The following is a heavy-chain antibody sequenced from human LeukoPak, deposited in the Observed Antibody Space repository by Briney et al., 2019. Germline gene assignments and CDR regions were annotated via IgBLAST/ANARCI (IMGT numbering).Heavy chain of an antibody. Sequence: ASVMVSCKASGYTFTTYGISWVRQAPGQGLEWMGWINTYSSNTNYAQKLQGRVTMTTDTSTSTAYMELRGLRSDDTAVYYCARSAYDTSGYYARAFDIWGQGTMVTVSS. J-gene: IGHJ3*02. D-gene: IGHD3-22*01. CDR1: GYTFTTYG. CDR3: ARSAYDTSGYYARAFDI. V-gene: IGHV1-18*01. CDR2: INTYSSNT.